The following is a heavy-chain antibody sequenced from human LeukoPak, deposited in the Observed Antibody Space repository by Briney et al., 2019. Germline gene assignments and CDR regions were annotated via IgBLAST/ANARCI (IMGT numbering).Heavy chain of an antibody. V-gene: IGHV1-8*02. CDR2: MNPNSGNT. CDR3: ARRTMVRGIL. CDR1: GYTFTSYA. D-gene: IGHD3-10*01. Sequence: GASVKVSCKASGYTFTSYAMNWVRQAPGQGLEWMGWMNPNSGNTGYAQKFQGRVTMTRNTSISTAYMELSSLRSEDTAVYYCARRTMVRGILWGQGTLVTVSS. J-gene: IGHJ4*02.